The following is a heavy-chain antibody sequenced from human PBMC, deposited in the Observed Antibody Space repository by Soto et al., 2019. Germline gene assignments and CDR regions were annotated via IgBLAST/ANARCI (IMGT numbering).Heavy chain of an antibody. CDR1: GYSFTSYW. D-gene: IGHD3-3*01. V-gene: IGHV5-51*01. J-gene: IGHJ6*02. Sequence: GESLKISCKGSGYSFTSYWIGWVRQMPGKGLERMGIIYPGDSDTRYSPSFQGQVTISADKSISTAYLQWSSLKASDTAMYYCARRFDFWSGYYGMDVWGQGTTVTVSS. CDR2: IYPGDSDT. CDR3: ARRFDFWSGYYGMDV.